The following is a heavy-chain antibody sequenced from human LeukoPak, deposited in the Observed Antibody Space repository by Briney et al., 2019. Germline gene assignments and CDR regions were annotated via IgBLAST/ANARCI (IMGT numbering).Heavy chain of an antibody. J-gene: IGHJ4*02. CDR3: AKQGFDY. CDR2: IRGSSGST. V-gene: IGHV3-23*01. Sequence: GGSLRLSCAASGFTFSSYDMGWVRQAPGMGLEWVSGIRGSSGSTYYADSVKGRFTISRDNSKNTLYLQMNSLRAEDTAVYYCAKQGFDYWGQGALVTVSS. CDR1: GFTFSSYD.